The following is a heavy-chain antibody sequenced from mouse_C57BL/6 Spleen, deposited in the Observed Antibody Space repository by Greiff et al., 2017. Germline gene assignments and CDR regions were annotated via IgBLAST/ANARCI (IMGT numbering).Heavy chain of an antibody. J-gene: IGHJ1*03. CDR1: GYSFTDYN. D-gene: IGHD1-1*01. Sequence: LQESGPELVKPGASVKISCKASGYSFTDYNMNWVKQSNGKSLEWIGVINPNYGTTSYNQKFKGKATLTVDQSSSTAYMQLNSLTSEDSAVXYCARAYYYGSRDWYFDVWGTGTTVTVSS. V-gene: IGHV1-39*01. CDR3: ARAYYYGSRDWYFDV. CDR2: INPNYGTT.